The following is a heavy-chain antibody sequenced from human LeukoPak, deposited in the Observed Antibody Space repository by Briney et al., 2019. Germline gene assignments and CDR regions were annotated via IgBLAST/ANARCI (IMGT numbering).Heavy chain of an antibody. CDR2: IFPGDSDT. CDR3: ATERLITSFGALSSLDY. J-gene: IGHJ4*02. D-gene: IGHD3-3*01. CDR1: GYSFTNYW. V-gene: IGHV5-51*01. Sequence: GESLKISCKGSGYSFTNYWIGWVRQMPGKGLEWMGSIFPGDSDTRYSPSFQGQVTISADKSISTADLQWTSLKASDTAMYYCATERLITSFGALSSLDYWGQGTLVTASS.